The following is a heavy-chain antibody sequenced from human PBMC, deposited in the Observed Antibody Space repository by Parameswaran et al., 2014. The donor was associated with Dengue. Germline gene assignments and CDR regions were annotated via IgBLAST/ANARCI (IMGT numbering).Heavy chain of an antibody. J-gene: IGHJ4*02. Sequence: QAGGSLRLSCAASGFPFSNYAMSWVRQAPGKGLEWVSVISGRGGGSFEADSVRGRFTISRDNSKNTLFLEMKDLRAEDTAVYYCVTRGGRLYDHVWRTDRSEPLDFWGQGTLVTVSS. CDR3: VTRGGRLYDHVWRTDRSEPLDF. V-gene: IGHV3-23*01. CDR2: ISGRGGGS. D-gene: IGHD3-16*01. CDR1: GFPFSNYA.